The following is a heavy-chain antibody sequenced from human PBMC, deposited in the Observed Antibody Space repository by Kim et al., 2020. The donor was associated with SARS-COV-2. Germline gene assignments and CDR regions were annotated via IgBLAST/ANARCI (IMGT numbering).Heavy chain of an antibody. D-gene: IGHD3-9*01. V-gene: IGHV1-18*01. J-gene: IGHJ4*02. CDR3: ARSVIRYFDWSALPPDY. CDR1: GYTFTSYG. CDR2: ISAYNGNT. Sequence: ASVKVSCKASGYTFTSYGISWVRQAPGQGLEWMGWISAYNGNTNYAQKLQGRVTMTTDTSTSTAYMELRSLRSDDTAVCYCARSVIRYFDWSALPPDYWGQGTLVTVSS.